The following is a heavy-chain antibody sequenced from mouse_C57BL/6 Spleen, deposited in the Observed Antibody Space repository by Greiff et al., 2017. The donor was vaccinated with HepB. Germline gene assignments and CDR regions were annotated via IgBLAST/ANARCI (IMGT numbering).Heavy chain of an antibody. CDR2: INPNNGGT. V-gene: IGHV1-26*01. CDR1: GYTFTDYY. J-gene: IGHJ2*01. Sequence: EVQLQQSRPELVKPGASVKISCKASGYTFTDYYMNWVKQSHGKSLEWIGDINPNNGGTSYNQKFKGKATLTVDKSSSTAYMELRSLTSEDSAVYYCARSLYYFDYWGQGTTLTVSS. CDR3: ARSLYYFDY.